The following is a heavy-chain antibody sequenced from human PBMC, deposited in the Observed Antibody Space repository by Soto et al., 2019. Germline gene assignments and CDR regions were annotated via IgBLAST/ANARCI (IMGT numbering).Heavy chain of an antibody. D-gene: IGHD2-21*02. V-gene: IGHV4-59*01. CDR2: IYYSGST. CDR1: GGSLSSYF. J-gene: IGHJ4*02. Sequence: SETLSLTCSVSGGSLSSYFWSWIRQPPGKGLEWIGYIYYSGSTNYSPSLKSRVTISVDTSKNQFSLKLSSVTAADTAVYYCARGVVVVTAIDYWGQGTLVTVSS. CDR3: ARGVVVVTAIDY.